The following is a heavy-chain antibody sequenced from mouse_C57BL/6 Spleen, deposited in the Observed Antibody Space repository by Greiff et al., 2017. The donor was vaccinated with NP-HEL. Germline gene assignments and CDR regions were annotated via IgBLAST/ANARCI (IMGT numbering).Heavy chain of an antibody. CDR2: IYPGDGDT. J-gene: IGHJ4*01. CDR3: ARSDYAMDY. CDR1: GYAFSSSW. V-gene: IGHV1-82*01. Sequence: QVQLQQSGPELVKPGASVKISCKASGYAFSSSWMNWVKQRPGKGLEWIGRIYPGDGDTNYNGKFKGKATLTADKSSSTAYMQHSSLTSEDSAVYFGARSDYAMDYWGQGTSVTVSS.